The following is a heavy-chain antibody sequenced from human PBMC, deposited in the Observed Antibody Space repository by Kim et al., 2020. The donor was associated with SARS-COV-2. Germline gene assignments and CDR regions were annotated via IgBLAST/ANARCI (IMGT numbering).Heavy chain of an antibody. V-gene: IGHV5-51*01. CDR2: IYPGDSDT. D-gene: IGHD3-16*01. Sequence: GESLKISCKVSGYSFTTDWIGWVRQMPGKGLEWMGIIYPGDSDTRYSPSFQGQVTISADKSSNTASLQWNSLKASDTATYYCARMGIYYESGTYYYYYMDVWGKGTTVTVSS. J-gene: IGHJ6*03. CDR3: ARMGIYYESGTYYYYYMDV. CDR1: GYSFTTDW.